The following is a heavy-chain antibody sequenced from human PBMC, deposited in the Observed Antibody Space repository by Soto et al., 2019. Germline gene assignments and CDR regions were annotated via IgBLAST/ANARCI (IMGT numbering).Heavy chain of an antibody. Sequence: QVQLQESGPGLVKPSQTLSLTCTVSGGSIASSGNFWTWIRHHPGKGLEWLGYIVNRGTAYYTPSLKSRLSISIDTSKNHFSLSLTSLTAADTAVYFCARGDAGGWFLDSWGQGAQVIVSS. V-gene: IGHV4-31*03. CDR3: ARGDAGGWFLDS. J-gene: IGHJ4*02. CDR1: GGSIASSGNF. D-gene: IGHD6-19*01. CDR2: IVNRGTA.